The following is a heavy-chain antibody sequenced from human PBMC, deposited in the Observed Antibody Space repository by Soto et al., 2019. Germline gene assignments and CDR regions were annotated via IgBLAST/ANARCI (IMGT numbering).Heavy chain of an antibody. CDR1: GASISGFY. V-gene: IGHV4-4*07. Sequence: SETLSLTCTVSGASISGFYWSWIRKSAGKGLEWIGRIYATGTTDYNPSLKSRVMMSVDTSKKQLSLKLRSVTAADTAVYYCVRGGTKTLRDWFDPWGQGISVTVSS. D-gene: IGHD1-1*01. J-gene: IGHJ5*02. CDR3: VRGGTKTLRDWFDP. CDR2: IYATGTT.